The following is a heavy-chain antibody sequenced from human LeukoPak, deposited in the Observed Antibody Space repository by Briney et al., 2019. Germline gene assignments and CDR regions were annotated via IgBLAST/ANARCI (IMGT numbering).Heavy chain of an antibody. CDR1: GFTVSSNY. V-gene: IGHV3-66*01. CDR2: IYSGGST. J-gene: IGHJ3*02. Sequence: GGSLRLSCAASGFTVSSNYMSWVRQAPGKGLEWVSVIYSGGSTYYADSVKGRFTISRDNSKNTLYLQMNSLRAEDTAVYYCARVGGGPGHTLDAFDIWGQGTMVTVSS. D-gene: IGHD2-15*01. CDR3: ARVGGGPGHTLDAFDI.